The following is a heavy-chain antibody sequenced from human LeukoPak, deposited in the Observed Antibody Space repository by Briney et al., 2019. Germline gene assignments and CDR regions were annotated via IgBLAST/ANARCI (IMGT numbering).Heavy chain of an antibody. Sequence: GGSLRLSCAASGFTFSSYAMSWARQAPGKGLEWVSAISGSGGSTYYADSVKGRFTISRDNSKNTLYLQMNSLRAEDTAVYYCAKDGYYYDSSGYYWGQGTLVTVSS. CDR2: ISGSGGST. D-gene: IGHD3-22*01. V-gene: IGHV3-23*01. CDR3: AKDGYYYDSSGYY. CDR1: GFTFSSYA. J-gene: IGHJ4*02.